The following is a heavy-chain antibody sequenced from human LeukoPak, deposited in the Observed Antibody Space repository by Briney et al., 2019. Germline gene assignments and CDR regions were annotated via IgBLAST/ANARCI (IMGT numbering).Heavy chain of an antibody. V-gene: IGHV4-61*01. CDR2: IYYSGST. D-gene: IGHD3-9*01. CDR1: GGSVSSGSYY. Sequence: PSETLSLTCTVSGGSVSSGSYYWSWIRQPPGKGLEWIGYIYYSGSTNYNPSLKSRVTISVDTSKNQFSLKLSSVTAADTAVYYCASPRGGVRHFDWLLYAKEDAFDIWGQGTMVTVSS. J-gene: IGHJ3*02. CDR3: ASPRGGVRHFDWLLYAKEDAFDI.